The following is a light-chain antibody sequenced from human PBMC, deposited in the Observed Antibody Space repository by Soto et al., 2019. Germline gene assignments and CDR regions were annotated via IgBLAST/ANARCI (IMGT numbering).Light chain of an antibody. V-gene: IGKV3-20*01. Sequence: QSPSSVSASGGHRVTITSRASQGISSWLAWYQQKPGQAPRLLIYGTSNRATGGIADRFSGSGSGTDFTLTISRLEPEDFAVYYCQYYGSSVTFAGGTKVDI. J-gene: IGKJ4*01. CDR2: GTS. CDR1: QGISSW. CDR3: QYYGSSVT.